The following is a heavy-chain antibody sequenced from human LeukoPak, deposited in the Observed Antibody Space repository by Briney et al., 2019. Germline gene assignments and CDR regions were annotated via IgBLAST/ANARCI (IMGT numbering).Heavy chain of an antibody. CDR3: ARASAGSIVVVTPFDY. CDR1: GFPFSAYY. Sequence: PGGSLRLSCAASGFPFSAYYMTWIRQAPGKGLEWVAVIWYDGSNKYYADSVKGRFTISRDNSKNTLYLQMNSLRAEDTAVYYCARASAGSIVVVTPFDYWGQGTLVTVSS. J-gene: IGHJ4*02. CDR2: IWYDGSNK. D-gene: IGHD3-22*01. V-gene: IGHV3-33*08.